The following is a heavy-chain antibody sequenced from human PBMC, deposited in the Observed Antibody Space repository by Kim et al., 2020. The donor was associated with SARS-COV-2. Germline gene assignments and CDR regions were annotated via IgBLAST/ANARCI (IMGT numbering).Heavy chain of an antibody. D-gene: IGHD2-15*01. J-gene: IGHJ4*02. CDR3: TKDRDNAY. CDR2: VTTGGEYT. CDR1: GFTFSSHI. Sequence: GGSLRLSCAASGFTFSSHIMNWVRQAPGKGLEWVSSVTTGGEYTYYADSVKGRFTISRDNAKNSLFLQMNSLRDDDTAVYFCTKDRDNAYWCQGTLVTVSS. V-gene: IGHV3-21*01.